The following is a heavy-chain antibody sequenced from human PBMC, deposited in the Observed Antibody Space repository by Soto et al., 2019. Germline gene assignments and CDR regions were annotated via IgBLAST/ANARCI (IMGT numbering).Heavy chain of an antibody. V-gene: IGHV3-30*18. CDR1: GFTFSSCG. CDR3: AKMAAAGRLGYFEY. D-gene: IGHD6-13*01. J-gene: IGHJ4*02. CDR2: ISYDGSNK. Sequence: GGSLRLSCAASGFTFSSCGMHWVRQAPGKGLEWVAVISYDGSNKYYADSVKGRFTISRDNSKNTLYLQMNSLRAEDTAVYYCAKMAAAGRLGYFEYWGQGTMVTVS.